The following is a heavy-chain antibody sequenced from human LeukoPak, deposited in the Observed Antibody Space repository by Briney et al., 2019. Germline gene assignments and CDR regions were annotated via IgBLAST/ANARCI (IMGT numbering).Heavy chain of an antibody. CDR3: AGGGGGKQTPRYNYYMDV. D-gene: IGHD3-16*01. Sequence: ASVKVSCKASGYTFTSYGISWVRQAPGQGLEWMGWISAYNGNTNYAQKLQGRVTMTTDTSTSTAYMELRSLRSDDTAVYYWAGGGGGKQTPRYNYYMDVWGKGPRVTVSS. J-gene: IGHJ6*03. CDR1: GYTFTSYG. CDR2: ISAYNGNT. V-gene: IGHV1-18*01.